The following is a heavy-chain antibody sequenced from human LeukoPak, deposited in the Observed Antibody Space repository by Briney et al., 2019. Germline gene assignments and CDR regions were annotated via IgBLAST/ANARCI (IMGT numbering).Heavy chain of an antibody. Sequence: ASVKVSCKTSGYTFTADYLYWVRQAPGQGLEWMGWISPNSGGTYYAQNFQGRVTMTRGKSISTAYMELSSLTSDDTAMYFCARLRVRKLDYWGQGTQVTVSS. CDR2: ISPNSGGT. CDR3: ARLRVRKLDY. CDR1: GYTFTADY. J-gene: IGHJ4*02. V-gene: IGHV1-2*02. D-gene: IGHD1-14*01.